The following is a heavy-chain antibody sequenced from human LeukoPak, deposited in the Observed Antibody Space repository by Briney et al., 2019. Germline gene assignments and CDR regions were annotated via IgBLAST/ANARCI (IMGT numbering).Heavy chain of an antibody. V-gene: IGHV3-7*01. Sequence: GGSLRLSCAASGFTLTDYWMSWVRQAPGKGLEWVANIEEDGSEKYYVDSVKGRFTISRDNSKNTLYLQMNSLRAEDTAVYYCAKDSRKNSSWYRLVDYWGQGTLVTVSS. D-gene: IGHD6-13*01. CDR2: IEEDGSEK. CDR1: GFTLTDYW. J-gene: IGHJ4*02. CDR3: AKDSRKNSSWYRLVDY.